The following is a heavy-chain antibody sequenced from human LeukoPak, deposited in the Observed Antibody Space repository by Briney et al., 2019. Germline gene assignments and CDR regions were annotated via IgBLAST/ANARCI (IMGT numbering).Heavy chain of an antibody. J-gene: IGHJ5*02. CDR1: GGSISSGGYY. CDR3: ARDSASAGYSSSWYDWFDP. Sequence: PSQTLSLTCTVSGGSISSGGYYWSWIRQPPGKGLEWIGYIYHSGSTYYNPSLKSRVTISVDRSKNQFSLKLSSVTAADTAVYYCARDSASAGYSSSWYDWFDPWGQGTLVTVSS. V-gene: IGHV4-30-2*01. D-gene: IGHD6-13*01. CDR2: IYHSGST.